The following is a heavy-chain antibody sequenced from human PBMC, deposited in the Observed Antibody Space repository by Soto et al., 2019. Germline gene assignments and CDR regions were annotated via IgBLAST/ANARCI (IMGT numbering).Heavy chain of an antibody. J-gene: IGHJ6*02. CDR1: GYTFTSYA. D-gene: IGHD4-4*01. CDR3: ASSYSNYALIDYYYYCMDV. Sequence: ASVKVSCKASGYTFTSYAMHWVRQAPGQRLEWMGWINAGNGNTKYSQKFQGRVTITRDTSASTAYMELSSLRSEDTAVYYCASSYSNYALIDYYYYCMDVWGQGTTVTVS. V-gene: IGHV1-3*01. CDR2: INAGNGNT.